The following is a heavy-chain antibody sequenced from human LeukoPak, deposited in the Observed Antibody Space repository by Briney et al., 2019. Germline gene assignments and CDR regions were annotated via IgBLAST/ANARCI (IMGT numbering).Heavy chain of an antibody. CDR1: GFTFSSYG. CDR3: AREAPLRFLEWFHDAFDI. Sequence: GGSLRLSCAASGFTFSSYGMHWVRQAPGRGLEWVAFIRYDGSNKYYADSVKGRFTISRDNSKNTLYLQMNSLRAEDTAVYYCAREAPLRFLEWFHDAFDIWGQGTMVTVSS. CDR2: IRYDGSNK. V-gene: IGHV3-30*02. D-gene: IGHD3-3*01. J-gene: IGHJ3*02.